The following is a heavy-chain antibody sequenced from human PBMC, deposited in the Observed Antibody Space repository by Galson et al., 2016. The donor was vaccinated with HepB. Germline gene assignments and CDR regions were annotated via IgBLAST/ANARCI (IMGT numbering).Heavy chain of an antibody. CDR1: GFGFSDYW. V-gene: IGHV3-7*03. D-gene: IGHD1-26*01. CDR2: INQDGSEK. CDR3: AREGRGWCVVGGDTTYKHDLDV. Sequence: SLRLSCAVSGFGFSDYWMTWVRQAPGKGLEWVANINQDGSEKNSVDSMKGRFTISRDNAKNSMYLQMNTLRAEDTAVYYCAREGRGWCVVGGDTTYKHDLDVWSQGTSVTVSS. J-gene: IGHJ6*02.